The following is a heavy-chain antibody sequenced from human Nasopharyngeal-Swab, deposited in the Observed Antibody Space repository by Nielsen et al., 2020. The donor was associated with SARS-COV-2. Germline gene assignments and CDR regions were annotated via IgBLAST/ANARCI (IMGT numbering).Heavy chain of an antibody. CDR3: ASDGYYDYVWGSSTSYFDY. Sequence: WVRQAPGQRLEWMGWINAGNGNTKYSQKFQGRVTITRDTSASTAYMDLSSLRSEDTAVYYCASDGYYDYVWGSSTSYFDYWGQGTLVTVSS. CDR2: INAGNGNT. D-gene: IGHD3-16*01. V-gene: IGHV1-3*01. J-gene: IGHJ4*02.